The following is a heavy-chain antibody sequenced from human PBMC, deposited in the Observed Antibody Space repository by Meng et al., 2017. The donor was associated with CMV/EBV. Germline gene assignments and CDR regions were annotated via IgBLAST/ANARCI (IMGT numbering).Heavy chain of an antibody. D-gene: IGHD2/OR15-2a*01. CDR1: GDTFTSCH. CDR2: INCNDGAT. CDR3: ARELSYTSALDY. Sequence: QVQLVQSGAEVKKPXASVKVFCKASGDTFTSCHIHWVRQAPGQGLEWLGLINCNDGATSYAHKFQGRVSMTRDTSTRIVHMELSSLRSEDTALYYCARELSYTSALDYWGQGTLVTVSS. V-gene: IGHV1-46*01. J-gene: IGHJ4*02.